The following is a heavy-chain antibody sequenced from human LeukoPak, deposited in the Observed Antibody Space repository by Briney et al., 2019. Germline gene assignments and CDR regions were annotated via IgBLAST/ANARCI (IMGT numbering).Heavy chain of an antibody. Sequence: GGSLRLSCAASGFXFSSYWIHWVRQAPGKGLVWVSRINSDGSSTSYADSVKGRFTISRDNAKNTLYLQMNSLRAEDTAVYYCARGHYYDILTGYYKGYYYYGMDVWGQGTTVTVSS. CDR1: GFXFSSYW. D-gene: IGHD3-9*01. CDR2: INSDGSST. J-gene: IGHJ6*02. CDR3: ARGHYYDILTGYYKGYYYYGMDV. V-gene: IGHV3-74*01.